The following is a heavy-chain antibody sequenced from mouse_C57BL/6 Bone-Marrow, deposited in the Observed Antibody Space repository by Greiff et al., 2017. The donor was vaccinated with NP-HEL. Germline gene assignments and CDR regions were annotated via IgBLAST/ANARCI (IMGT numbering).Heavy chain of an antibody. CDR3: TWPAYIYYAWFAD. V-gene: IGHV6-6*01. Sequence: EVMLVESGGGLVQPGGSMKLSCAASGFTFSDAWMDWVRQSPEQGLEWVAEIRNKANTPATYYAESVNGRLTIAITVSKSNVYLQMNSLIATDTGIYYCTWPAYIYYAWFADWGKGTLVTVSA. J-gene: IGHJ3*01. CDR2: IRNKANTPAT. D-gene: IGHD2-12*01. CDR1: GFTFSDAW.